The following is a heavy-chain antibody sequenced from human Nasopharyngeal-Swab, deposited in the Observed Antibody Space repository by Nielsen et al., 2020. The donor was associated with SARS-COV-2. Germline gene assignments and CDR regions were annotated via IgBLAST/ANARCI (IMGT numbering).Heavy chain of an antibody. CDR2: ISYDGSNK. D-gene: IGHD1-26*01. CDR1: GFTFSSYG. V-gene: IGHV3-33*05. Sequence: GESLKISCAASGFTFSSYGMHWVRQAPGKGLEWVAVISYDGSNKYYADSVKGRFTISRDNSKNTLYLQMNSLRAEDTAVYYCARSYSGSYYGMDVWGQGTTVTVSS. CDR3: ARSYSGSYYGMDV. J-gene: IGHJ6*02.